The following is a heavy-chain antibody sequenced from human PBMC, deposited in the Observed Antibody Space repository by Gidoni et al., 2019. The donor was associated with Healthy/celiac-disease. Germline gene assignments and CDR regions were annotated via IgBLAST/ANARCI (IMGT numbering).Heavy chain of an antibody. V-gene: IGHV3-9*01. CDR1: GFTFDDYA. J-gene: IGHJ6*02. Sequence: EVQLVESGGGLVQPGRSLRLSCAASGFTFDDYAMHWVRQAPGKGLEWVSGISWNSGSIGYADSVKGRFTISRDNAKNSLYLQMNSLRAEDTALYYCAKSGSGSYDGYYYGMDVWGQGTTVTVSS. CDR2: ISWNSGSI. CDR3: AKSGSGSYDGYYYGMDV. D-gene: IGHD3-10*01.